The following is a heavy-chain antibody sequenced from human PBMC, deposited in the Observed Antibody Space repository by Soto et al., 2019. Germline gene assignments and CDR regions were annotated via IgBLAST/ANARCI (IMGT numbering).Heavy chain of an antibody. CDR2: ISGSGGST. Sequence: GGSLRLSCAASGFTFSSYAMSWVRQAPGKGLEWVSAISGSGGSTYYADSVKGRFTISRVNSKNTLYLQMNSLRAEDTAVDYCAKVDYGSGSYSISSDAFDIWGQGTMVTVSS. J-gene: IGHJ3*02. CDR3: AKVDYGSGSYSISSDAFDI. D-gene: IGHD3-10*01. V-gene: IGHV3-23*01. CDR1: GFTFSSYA.